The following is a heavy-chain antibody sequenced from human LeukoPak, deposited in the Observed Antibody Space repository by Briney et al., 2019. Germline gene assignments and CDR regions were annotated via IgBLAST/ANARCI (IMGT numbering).Heavy chain of an antibody. CDR1: GFTFSNYF. V-gene: IGHV3-23*01. CDR3: AKDLHWYAMVV. D-gene: IGHD2-2*01. J-gene: IGHJ6*04. CDR2: INTSGGNP. Sequence: GGSLRLSCAASGFTFSNYFMNWVRQALEKGPEWVSHINTSGGNPHYADSVNSRFTISRDNSKSTLYLQMSTMRAEDTAVYYCAKDLHWYAMVVWGEGATVTVSS.